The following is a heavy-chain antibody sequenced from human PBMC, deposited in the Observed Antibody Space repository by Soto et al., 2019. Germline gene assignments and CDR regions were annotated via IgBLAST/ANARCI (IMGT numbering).Heavy chain of an antibody. D-gene: IGHD2-2*02. J-gene: IGHJ6*02. V-gene: IGHV4-30-2*01. CDR1: GGSISSDGYS. Sequence: QLQLQESGSGLVKPSQTLSLTCAVSGGSISSDGYSWSWIRQPPGKGLEWIGYIYHSGSTYYNPSLKSRVTISVDRAKNQFSLKLSSVTAADTSVYYCARGGSSTSCYSVWGQGTTVTVSS. CDR2: IYHSGST. CDR3: ARGGSSTSCYSV.